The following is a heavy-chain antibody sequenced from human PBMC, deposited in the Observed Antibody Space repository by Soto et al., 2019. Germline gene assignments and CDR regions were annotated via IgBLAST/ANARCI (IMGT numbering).Heavy chain of an antibody. Sequence: PSETLSLTCTVSGGSINSYYWGWIRQPPGKGLEWIGSIYYSGSTYYNPSLKSRVTISVDTSKNQFSLKLSSVTAADTAVYYCAGRIAVAGFNWYFDLWGRGTLVTVSS. D-gene: IGHD6-19*01. CDR1: GGSINSYY. CDR2: IYYSGST. J-gene: IGHJ2*01. CDR3: AGRIAVAGFNWYFDL. V-gene: IGHV4-39*01.